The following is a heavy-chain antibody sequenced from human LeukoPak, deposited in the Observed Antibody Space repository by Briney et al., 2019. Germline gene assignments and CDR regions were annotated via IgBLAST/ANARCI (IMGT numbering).Heavy chain of an antibody. Sequence: SETLSLTCTVSGGSISSSSYYWGWIRQPPGKGLEWIGIIYHSGSTNYNPSLKSRVTISVDKSKNQFSLKLSSVTAADTAVYYCARGRGGGYIVDYWGQGTLVTVSS. V-gene: IGHV4-39*07. CDR3: ARGRGGGYIVDY. J-gene: IGHJ4*02. D-gene: IGHD5-12*01. CDR2: IYHSGST. CDR1: GGSISSSSYY.